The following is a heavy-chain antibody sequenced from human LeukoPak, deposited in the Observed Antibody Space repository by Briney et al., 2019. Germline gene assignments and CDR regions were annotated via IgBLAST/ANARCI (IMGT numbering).Heavy chain of an antibody. D-gene: IGHD1-14*01. CDR3: ARASEDYYYYYMDV. V-gene: IGHV4-4*07. J-gene: IGHJ6*03. CDR1: GGTISSYY. CDR2: IYTSGST. Sequence: PSETLSLTCTVSGGTISSYYWTWIRQPAGKGLEWIGRIYTSGSTNYNPSLKSRVSMSVDTSKNQFSLKLSSVTAADTAVYYCARASEDYYYYYMDVWGKGTTVTISS.